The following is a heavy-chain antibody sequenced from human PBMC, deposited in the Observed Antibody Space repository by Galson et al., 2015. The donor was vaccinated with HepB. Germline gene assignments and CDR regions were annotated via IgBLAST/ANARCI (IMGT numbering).Heavy chain of an antibody. CDR3: ARDHGKTTVVTPPRY. V-gene: IGHV1-3*01. CDR2: INAGNGHT. Sequence: SVKVSCKDSGYTFTSYAMHWVRQAPGQRLEWMGWINAGNGHTKYSQKFQGRVTITRDTSASTAYMELSSLRSEDTAVYYCARDHGKTTVVTPPRYWGQGTLVTVSS. D-gene: IGHD4-23*01. CDR1: GYTFTSYA. J-gene: IGHJ4*02.